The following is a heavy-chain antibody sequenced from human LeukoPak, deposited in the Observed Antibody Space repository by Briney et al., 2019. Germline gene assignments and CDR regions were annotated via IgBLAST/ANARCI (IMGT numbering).Heavy chain of an antibody. V-gene: IGHV1-2*02. CDR2: INPNSGGT. Sequence: ASVTVSFTGSGYTFTGYYMHWVRQAPGQGLEWMGWINPNSGGTNYAQKFQGRVTMTRDTSISTAYIELSRLRSDDTAVYYCAREGGLRYFDWLAMETFGFDPWGQGTLVTVSS. CDR1: GYTFTGYY. D-gene: IGHD3-9*01. J-gene: IGHJ5*02. CDR3: AREGGLRYFDWLAMETFGFDP.